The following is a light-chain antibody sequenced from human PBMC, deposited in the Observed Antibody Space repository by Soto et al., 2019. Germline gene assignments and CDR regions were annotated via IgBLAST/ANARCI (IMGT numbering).Light chain of an antibody. J-gene: IGKJ1*01. Sequence: EIVLTQSPGTLSLSPGERATLSCRASQSVASNYLGWYQQKPGQAHRVLIFDAYIRATGIPDRFSGSGSGTEFTLTISSLQSEDFAVYYCKQYNNWPRTFGQGTKVDIK. CDR3: KQYNNWPRT. CDR2: DAY. CDR1: QSVASN. V-gene: IGKV3D-15*01.